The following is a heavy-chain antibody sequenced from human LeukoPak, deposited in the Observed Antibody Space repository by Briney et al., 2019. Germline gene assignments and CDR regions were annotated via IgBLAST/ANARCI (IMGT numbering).Heavy chain of an antibody. V-gene: IGHV3-53*01. D-gene: IGHD2-15*01. CDR1: GFIGSSNS. CDR2: IYSGDST. CDR3: ARGAAATLN. J-gene: IGHJ4*02. Sequence: GGSLRLSCAASGFIGSSNSMSWVRQAPPKELEWVSVIYSGDSTYYADSVKGRFTISRDSSKNTLYLQMNSLRAEDTAIYYCARGAAATLNWGQGTLVTVSS.